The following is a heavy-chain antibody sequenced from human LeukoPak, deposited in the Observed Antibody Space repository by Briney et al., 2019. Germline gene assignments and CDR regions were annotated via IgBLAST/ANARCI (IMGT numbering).Heavy chain of an antibody. Sequence: ASVKVSCKASGYTFTSYGISWVRQAPGQGLEWMGCISAYNGNTNYVQNVQGRVTMTTDTSTRTAYMELRNLRSDDTAVYYCARLYTVTKLFNWFDPWGQGTLVTVSS. CDR3: ARLYTVTKLFNWFDP. V-gene: IGHV1-18*01. CDR1: GYTFTSYG. D-gene: IGHD4-17*01. CDR2: ISAYNGNT. J-gene: IGHJ5*02.